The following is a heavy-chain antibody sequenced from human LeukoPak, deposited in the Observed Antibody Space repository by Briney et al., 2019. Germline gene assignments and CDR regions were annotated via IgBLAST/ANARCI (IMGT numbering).Heavy chain of an antibody. V-gene: IGHV3-30-3*02. D-gene: IGHD5-24*01. J-gene: IGHJ4*02. CDR2: ISYDGSNK. CDR1: GFTFSSYA. CDR3: AKRDGYNPRAPTFDY. Sequence: GGSLRLSCAASGFTFSSYAMHWVRQAPGKGLEWVAVISYDGSNKYYADSVKGRFAISRDNSKNTLYLQMNSLRAEDTAVYYCAKRDGYNPRAPTFDYWGQGTLVTVSS.